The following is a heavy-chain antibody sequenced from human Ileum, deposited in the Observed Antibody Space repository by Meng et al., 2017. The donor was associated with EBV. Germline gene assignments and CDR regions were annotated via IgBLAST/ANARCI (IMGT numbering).Heavy chain of an antibody. J-gene: IGHJ5*02. V-gene: IGHV6-1*01. CDR3: ATSRIAKFDR. CDR2: TYRRSRWYY. Sequence: LQRQESGPGLVQPSQSRSLSCVISGDSVSSDKTAWNWIRQSPSRGLEWLGRTYRRSRWYYDYALSVKSRINISPDTSKNQVSLQLNSVTDEDTGIYYCATSRIAKFDRWGQGTLVTVSS. CDR1: GDSVSSDKTA.